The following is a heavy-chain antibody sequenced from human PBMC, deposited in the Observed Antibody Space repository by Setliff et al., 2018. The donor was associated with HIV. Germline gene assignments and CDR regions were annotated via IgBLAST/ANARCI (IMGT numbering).Heavy chain of an antibody. CDR3: ARGGRGLVIIPFDS. D-gene: IGHD3-9*01. J-gene: IGHJ4*02. CDR2: ISSRSDYV. Sequence: GESLKISCAASDFTFSDYGMSWVRQSPGMGLEWISSISSRSDYVYYADSVKGRSTISRDNAKNLLFLQMSDLGVEDTATYFCARGGRGLVIIPFDSWAQGVLVTVSS. V-gene: IGHV3-21*06. CDR1: DFTFSDYG.